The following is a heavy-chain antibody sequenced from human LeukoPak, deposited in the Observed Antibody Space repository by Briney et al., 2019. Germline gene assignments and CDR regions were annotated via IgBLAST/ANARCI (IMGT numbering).Heavy chain of an antibody. V-gene: IGHV3-23*01. D-gene: IGHD6-19*01. CDR3: AKMGGGSSGWYVY. Sequence: PGGSLRLSCAASGFTFSSYAMSWVRQAPGKGLEWVSAISGSGGSTYYADSVKGRFTISRDNSKNTLYLQMNNLRAEDTAVYYCAKMGGGSSGWYVYWGQGTLVTVSS. J-gene: IGHJ4*02. CDR1: GFTFSSYA. CDR2: ISGSGGST.